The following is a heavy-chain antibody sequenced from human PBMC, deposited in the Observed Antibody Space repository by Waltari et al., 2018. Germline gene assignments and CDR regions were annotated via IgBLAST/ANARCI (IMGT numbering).Heavy chain of an antibody. CDR1: GFTFSSYE. J-gene: IGHJ5*02. V-gene: IGHV3-48*03. D-gene: IGHD2-2*01. CDR2: ISSSGSTI. Sequence: EVQLVESGGGLVQPGGSLRLSCAASGFTFSSYEMNWVRQAPGKGLEWVSYISSSGSTIYYADSVKGRFTSSRDNAKNSLYLQMNSLRAEDTAVYYCAREGYCSSTSCGFDPWGQGTLVTVSS. CDR3: AREGYCSSTSCGFDP.